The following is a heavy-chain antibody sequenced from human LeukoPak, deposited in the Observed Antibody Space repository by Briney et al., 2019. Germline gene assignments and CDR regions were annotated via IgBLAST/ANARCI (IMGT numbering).Heavy chain of an antibody. V-gene: IGHV3-7*01. Sequence: GGSLRLSCAASGFTFNSYWMSWVRQAPGKGLEWVANIKQDGSEKYYVDSVKGRFTISRDNAKNSLYLQMNSLRAEDTAVFYCARDSARYDFWSGYYMSYWGQGTLVTVPS. D-gene: IGHD3-3*01. CDR1: GFTFNSYW. J-gene: IGHJ4*02. CDR3: ARDSARYDFWSGYYMSY. CDR2: IKQDGSEK.